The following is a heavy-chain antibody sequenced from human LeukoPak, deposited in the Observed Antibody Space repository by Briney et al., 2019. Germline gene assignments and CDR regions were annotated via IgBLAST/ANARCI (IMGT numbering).Heavy chain of an antibody. CDR1: GFTFSSYA. CDR3: ASRGNYGDLLGPDAFDI. CDR2: ISGSGGST. Sequence: GGSLRLSCAASGFTFSSYAMSWVRQAPGKGLEWVSAISGSGGSTYYADSVKGRFTISRDNSKNMLYLQMNSLRAEDTAVYYCASRGNYGDLLGPDAFDIWGQGTMVSVSS. D-gene: IGHD4-17*01. J-gene: IGHJ3*02. V-gene: IGHV3-23*01.